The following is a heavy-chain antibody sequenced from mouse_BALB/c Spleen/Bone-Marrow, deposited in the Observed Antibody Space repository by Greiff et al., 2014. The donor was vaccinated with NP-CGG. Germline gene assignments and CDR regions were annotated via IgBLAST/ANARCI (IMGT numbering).Heavy chain of an antibody. D-gene: IGHD1-1*02. V-gene: IGHV5-17*02. CDR2: ISSGSSTI. CDR1: GFTFSSFG. J-gene: IGHJ1*01. Sequence: EVKLVESGGGLVQPGGSRKLSCAASGFTFSSFGMHWVRQAPEKGLEWVAYISSGSSTIYYADTVKGRFTISRDNPKNTLFLQMTSLRSEDTAMYYCASGGRWENWYFDGWGAGTPVTVSS. CDR3: ASGGRWENWYFDG.